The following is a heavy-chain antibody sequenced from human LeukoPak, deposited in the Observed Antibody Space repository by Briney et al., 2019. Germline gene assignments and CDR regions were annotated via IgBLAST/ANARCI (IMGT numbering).Heavy chain of an antibody. CDR2: IYPGDSDT. V-gene: IGHV5-51*01. J-gene: IGHJ6*03. CDR3: AGSGGLTVTTSPFYYYYYYMDV. CDR1: GYSFTSYW. D-gene: IGHD4-11*01. Sequence: GESLKISCKGSGYSFTSYWIGWVRQMPGKGLEWMGIIYPGDSDTRYSPSFQGQVTISADKSISTAYLQWSSLKASDTAMYYCAGSGGLTVTTSPFYYYYYYMDVWGKGTTVTVSS.